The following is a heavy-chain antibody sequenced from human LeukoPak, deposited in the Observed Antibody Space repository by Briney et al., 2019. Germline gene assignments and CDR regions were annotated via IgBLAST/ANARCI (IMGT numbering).Heavy chain of an antibody. D-gene: IGHD3-3*01. CDR1: GGSFSGYY. V-gene: IGHV4-34*01. Sequence: SETLSLTCAVYGGSFSGYYWSWVRQPPGKGLEWIGEINHSGSTNYNPSLKSRVTISVDTSKNQFSLKLSSVTAADTAVYYCARGATRDYYDFWCGERIIDYWGQGTLVTVSS. CDR2: INHSGST. J-gene: IGHJ4*02. CDR3: ARGATRDYYDFWCGERIIDY.